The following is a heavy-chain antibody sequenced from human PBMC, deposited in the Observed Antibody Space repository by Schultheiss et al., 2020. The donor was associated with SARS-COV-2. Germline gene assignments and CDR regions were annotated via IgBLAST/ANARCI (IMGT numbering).Heavy chain of an antibody. D-gene: IGHD6-13*01. J-gene: IGHJ4*02. V-gene: IGHV1-3*01. CDR1: GYTFTSYG. Sequence: ASVKVSCKASGYTFTSYGISWVRQAPGQGLEWMGWINAGNGNTKYSQKFQGRVTITRDTSASTAYMELSSLRSEDTAVYYCAREYGRTAAGMVWGQGTLVTVSS. CDR3: AREYGRTAAGMV. CDR2: INAGNGNT.